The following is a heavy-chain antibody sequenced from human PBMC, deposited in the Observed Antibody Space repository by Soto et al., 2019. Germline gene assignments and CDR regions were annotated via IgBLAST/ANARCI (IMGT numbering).Heavy chain of an antibody. V-gene: IGHV1-69*01. Sequence: QVQLVPSGAEVKKPGSSGKVSCKASGGNFRSFTISWVRQAPGQGLEWMGGIIPIYGTANYAQKFQGRVTITADASTRTAYMELSSLRSEDTAVYYCAKDRRADWESYYYYAMDVWGQGNTVTVSS. D-gene: IGHD1-26*01. CDR3: AKDRRADWESYYYYAMDV. CDR2: IIPIYGTA. J-gene: IGHJ6*02. CDR1: GGNFRSFT.